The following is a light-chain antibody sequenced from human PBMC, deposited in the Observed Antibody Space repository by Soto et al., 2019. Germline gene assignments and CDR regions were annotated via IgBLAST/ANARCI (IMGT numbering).Light chain of an antibody. CDR3: QQYYSFPLT. Sequence: IQMTQSPSTLSASVGARVPITCRASQTISSWLAWYQQKPGKAPELLIYAASTLQSGVPSRFSGSGSGTDFTLTISCLQSEDFATYYCQQYYSFPLTFGQGTRLEIK. V-gene: IGKV1-5*01. CDR1: QTISSW. J-gene: IGKJ5*01. CDR2: AAS.